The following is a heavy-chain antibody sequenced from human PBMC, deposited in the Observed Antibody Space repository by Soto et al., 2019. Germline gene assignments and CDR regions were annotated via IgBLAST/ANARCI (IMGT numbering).Heavy chain of an antibody. V-gene: IGHV3-66*01. Sequence: EVQLVESGGRLVQPGGSLRLSCAASGLTVSVTYMSWVRQAPGKGLEWVSVIYTEGSTYYADSVKGRFTISRDTSENTVHLQMNSLRAEDAAVYYCARGGGYDSSGYGQFDYWGQGSRVVVSS. J-gene: IGHJ4*02. D-gene: IGHD3-22*01. CDR2: IYTEGST. CDR3: ARGGGYDSSGYGQFDY. CDR1: GLTVSVTY.